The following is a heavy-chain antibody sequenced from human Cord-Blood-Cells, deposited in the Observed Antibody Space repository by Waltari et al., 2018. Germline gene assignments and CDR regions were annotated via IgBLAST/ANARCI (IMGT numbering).Heavy chain of an antibody. CDR2: IYGGGST. CDR1: GFTVSSNY. J-gene: IGHJ3*02. V-gene: IGHV3-53*04. Sequence: EVQLVESGGGLVQPGGSLRLSCAASGFTVSSNYMSWVRQAPGKGLCWGGVIYGGGSTNAEASLKGRSTISEPNSKSTLYLQMNSVGAEETDVYYCARGGGSYYAFDIWGQGTMVTVSS. CDR3: ARGGGSYYAFDI. D-gene: IGHD1-26*01.